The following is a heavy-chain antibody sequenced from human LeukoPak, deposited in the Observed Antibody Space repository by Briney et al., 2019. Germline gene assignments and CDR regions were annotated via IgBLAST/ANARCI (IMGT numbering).Heavy chain of an antibody. J-gene: IGHJ4*02. Sequence: GGSLRLSCAASGFTFSSYAMHWVRQAPGKGLEWVAVISYDGSNKYYADSVKGRFTISRDNSKNTLYLQMNSLRAEDTAVYYCARGLDSSGWYIDYWGQGTLVTASS. V-gene: IGHV3-30-3*01. D-gene: IGHD6-19*01. CDR1: GFTFSSYA. CDR3: ARGLDSSGWYIDY. CDR2: ISYDGSNK.